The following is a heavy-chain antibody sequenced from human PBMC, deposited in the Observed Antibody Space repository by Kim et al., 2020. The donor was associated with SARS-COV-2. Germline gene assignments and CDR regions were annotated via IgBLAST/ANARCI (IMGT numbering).Heavy chain of an antibody. Sequence: AQKFQGRVTMTRDTSISTAYMELSRLRSDDTAVYYCARVSSGVVAAYNYWGQGTLVTVSS. J-gene: IGHJ4*02. D-gene: IGHD2-15*01. CDR3: ARVSSGVVAAYNY. V-gene: IGHV1-2*02.